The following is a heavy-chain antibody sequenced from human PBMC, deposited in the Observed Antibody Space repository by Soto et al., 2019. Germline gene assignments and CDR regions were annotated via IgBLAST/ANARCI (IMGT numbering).Heavy chain of an antibody. CDR3: AIGRGAAADYVDF. CDR2: ISSSTSHT. J-gene: IGHJ4*02. Sequence: QVQLVESGGGLVKPGGSLRLSCAVSGFTFSDYYMTWIRQAPGKGLEWVSYISSSTSHTNYADSVKGRVTISRDNAKNSLFLQMNSLRAADTAVYYCAIGRGAAADYVDFWGQGTLVTVSS. D-gene: IGHD6-13*01. CDR1: GFTFSDYY. V-gene: IGHV3-11*05.